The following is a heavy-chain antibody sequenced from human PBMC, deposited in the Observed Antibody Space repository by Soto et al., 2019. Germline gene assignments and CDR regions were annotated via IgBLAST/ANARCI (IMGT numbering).Heavy chain of an antibody. V-gene: IGHV4-59*08. J-gene: IGHJ6*03. CDR2: IYYSGST. CDR1: GGSISSYY. Sequence: ASETLSLTCTVSGGSISSYYWSWIRQPPGKGLEWIGYIYYSGSTNYNPSLKSRVTISVDTSKNQFSLKLSSVTAADTAVYYCGRSGNYYYYRDVGGKGTTVTVSS. CDR3: GRSGNYYYYRDV.